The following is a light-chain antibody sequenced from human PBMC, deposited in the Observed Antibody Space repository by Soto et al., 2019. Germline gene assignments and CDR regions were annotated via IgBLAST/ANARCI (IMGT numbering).Light chain of an antibody. CDR2: KAS. J-gene: IGKJ1*01. CDR3: QQYSRFSWT. Sequence: DIQMTQSPSTLYASVGDKVTITCRASQSIDKWLAWYQQKPGKAPKLLIYKASILQSGVPSRFSGGGSGTEFTLTISSLQPDDVGSYFCQQYSRFSWTFGQGTKVEIK. V-gene: IGKV1-5*03. CDR1: QSIDKW.